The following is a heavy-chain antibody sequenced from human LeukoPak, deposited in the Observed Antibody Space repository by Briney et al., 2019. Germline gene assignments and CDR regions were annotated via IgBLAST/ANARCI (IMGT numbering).Heavy chain of an antibody. CDR3: AQYTTYYYGMDV. J-gene: IGHJ6*02. CDR2: IYSGGST. CDR1: GFTVSSNY. Sequence: GGSLRLSCAASGFTVSSNYMSWVRQAPGKGLEWVSVIYSGGSTYYADSVKGRFTISRDNSKNTLYLQMNSLRAEDTAVYYCAQYTTYYYGMDVWGQGTTVTASS. V-gene: IGHV3-66*01. D-gene: IGHD1-1*01.